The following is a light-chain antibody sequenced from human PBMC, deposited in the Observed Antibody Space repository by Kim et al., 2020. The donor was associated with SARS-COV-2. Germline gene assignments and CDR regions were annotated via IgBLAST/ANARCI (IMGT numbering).Light chain of an antibody. CDR3: NSRDSSGNHLV. V-gene: IGLV3-19*01. CDR2: GKN. J-gene: IGLJ3*02. CDR1: DLRSYY. Sequence: ALGQTVRSTCQGDDLRSYYASWYQQKPGQAHVLVIYGKNNRPSGIPDRFSGSSSGNTASLTIAGAQAEDEADYYCNSRDSSGNHLVFGGGTKLTVL.